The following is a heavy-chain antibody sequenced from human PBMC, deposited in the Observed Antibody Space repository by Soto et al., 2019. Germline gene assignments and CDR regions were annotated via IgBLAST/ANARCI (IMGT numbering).Heavy chain of an antibody. Sequence: PSETLSLTCAVSGGSISSGGYSWSWIRQPPGKGLEWIGYIYQSGSTYYNPSLKSRVTISVDRSRNQFSPKLSSVTAADTAVYFCATQSYSNSGAYYYYAMDVWGQGTTVTVSS. J-gene: IGHJ6*02. D-gene: IGHD4-4*01. V-gene: IGHV4-30-2*01. CDR2: IYQSGST. CDR3: ATQSYSNSGAYYYYAMDV. CDR1: GGSISSGGYS.